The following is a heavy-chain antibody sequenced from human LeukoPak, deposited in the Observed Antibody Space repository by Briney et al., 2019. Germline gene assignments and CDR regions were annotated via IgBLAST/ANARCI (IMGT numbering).Heavy chain of an antibody. CDR1: GGSISSCNW. V-gene: IGHV4-4*02. J-gene: IGHJ4*02. CDR2: IYHSGST. CDR3: ARDEDYDSTGYLLSPDY. Sequence: SGTLSLTCVVSGGSISSCNWWSWVRQPPGKGLEWIGEIYHSGSTNYNPSLKSRVTISVDMSKNKFSLKLSSVTAADTAVYYCARDEDYDSTGYLLSPDYWGQGTLVTVSS. D-gene: IGHD3-22*01.